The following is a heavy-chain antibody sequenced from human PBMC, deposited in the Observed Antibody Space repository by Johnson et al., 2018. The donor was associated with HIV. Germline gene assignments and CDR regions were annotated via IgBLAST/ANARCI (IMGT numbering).Heavy chain of an antibody. Sequence: QVQLVESGGGVVQPGRSLRLACAASGLTFSSFGMHWVRQAPGKGLEWVAVISYDGSNKYYADSVKGRFTISRDNSKNTLYLQMNSLRAEDTAVYYCAKGGRGLAFDIWGQGTMVTVSS. CDR2: ISYDGSNK. J-gene: IGHJ3*02. D-gene: IGHD2-15*01. CDR1: GLTFSSFG. CDR3: AKGGRGLAFDI. V-gene: IGHV3-30*19.